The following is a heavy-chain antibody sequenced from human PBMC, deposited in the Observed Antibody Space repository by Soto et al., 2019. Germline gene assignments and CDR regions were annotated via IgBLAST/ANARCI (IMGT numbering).Heavy chain of an antibody. CDR1: GGTFSSYA. CDR3: ARPIVGATTEYFQH. J-gene: IGHJ1*01. V-gene: IGHV1-69*01. Sequence: QVQLLQSGAEVKKPGSSVKVSCKASGGTFSSYAISWVRQAPGQGLEWMGGIIPIFGTANYAQKFQGRVTITADESTSTAYMELSSLRSEDTGGYYCARPIVGATTEYFQHWGQGTLVTVSS. D-gene: IGHD1-26*01. CDR2: IIPIFGTA.